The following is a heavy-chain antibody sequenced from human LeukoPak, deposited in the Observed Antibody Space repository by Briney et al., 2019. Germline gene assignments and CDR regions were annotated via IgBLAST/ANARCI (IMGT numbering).Heavy chain of an antibody. CDR2: INHSGST. J-gene: IGHJ4*02. D-gene: IGHD6-13*01. CDR3: ARGYSRDY. V-gene: IGHV4-34*01. CDR1: GGSFSGYY. Sequence: KPSETLSLTCAVYGGSFSGYYWSWIRQPPGKGLEWIGEINHSGSTNYNPSFKSRVTISVDTSKNQFSLKLSSVTAADTAVYYCARGYSRDYWGQGTLVTVSS.